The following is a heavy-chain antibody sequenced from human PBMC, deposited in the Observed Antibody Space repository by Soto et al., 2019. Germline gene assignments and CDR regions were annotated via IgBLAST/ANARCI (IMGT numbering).Heavy chain of an antibody. J-gene: IGHJ5*02. CDR3: AHHRAAYSSGGSSLTPDA. D-gene: IGHD2-15*01. CDR2: ISSSSSYI. CDR1: GVSFSSYS. Sequence: GGSVRLSCAASGVSFSSYSMNWVRQAPGKGLEWVSSISSSSSYIYYADSVKGRFTISRDNAKNTLYLQMNSLRAEDTAVYYCAHHRAAYSSGGSSLTPDAWGQATLVTVSS. V-gene: IGHV3-21*01.